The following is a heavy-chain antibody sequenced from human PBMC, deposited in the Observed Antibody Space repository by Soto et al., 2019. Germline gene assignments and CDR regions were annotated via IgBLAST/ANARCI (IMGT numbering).Heavy chain of an antibody. D-gene: IGHD3-3*01. Sequence: PGGSLRLSCAASGFTFSSYGMHWVRQAPGKGLEWVAVISYDGSNKYYADSVKGRFTISRDNSKNTLYLQMNSLRAEDTAVYYCAKDSNYDFWSGYYKGYNWFDPWGQGTLVTVSS. V-gene: IGHV3-30*18. CDR1: GFTFSSYG. J-gene: IGHJ5*02. CDR2: ISYDGSNK. CDR3: AKDSNYDFWSGYYKGYNWFDP.